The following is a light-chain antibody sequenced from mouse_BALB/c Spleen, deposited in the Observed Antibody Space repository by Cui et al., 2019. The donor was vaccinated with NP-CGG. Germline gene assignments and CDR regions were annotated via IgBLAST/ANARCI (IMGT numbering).Light chain of an antibody. V-gene: IGLV1*01. J-gene: IGLJ1*01. CDR1: NGTVTTGNY. Sequence: QAVVTQESALTTSPGETVTLTCRPSNGTVTTGNYANWVQEKPDHLFTGLIGGTNNRAPGVPARFSGSLIGDKAALTITGAQTEDEAIYFCALWYSNHWVFGGGTKLTVL. CDR2: GTN. CDR3: ALWYSNHWV.